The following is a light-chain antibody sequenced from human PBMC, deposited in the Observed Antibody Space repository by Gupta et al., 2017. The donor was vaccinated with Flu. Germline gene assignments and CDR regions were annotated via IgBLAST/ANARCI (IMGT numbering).Light chain of an antibody. V-gene: IGKV3-20*01. Sequence: EIVLTQSPGTLSLSPGERATLSCRASQSVSRTYLAWYQQKLGQAPRLLIYGASSRATGIPDRFSGSGSGTDFSLTIIRLEPEDFAVYYCHHYGSSFGGGTKVEI. CDR2: GAS. CDR1: QSVSRTY. J-gene: IGKJ4*01. CDR3: HHYGSS.